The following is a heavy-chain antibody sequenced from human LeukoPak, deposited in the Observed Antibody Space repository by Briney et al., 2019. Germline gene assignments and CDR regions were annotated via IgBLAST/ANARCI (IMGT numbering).Heavy chain of an antibody. J-gene: IGHJ4*02. V-gene: IGHV1-18*01. D-gene: IGHD5-12*01. CDR1: GYTFTSYG. CDR2: ISAYNGNT. Sequence: ASVNVSCKASGYTFTSYGISWVRQAPGQGLEWMGWISAYNGNTNYAQKLQGRVTMTTDTSTSTAYMELRSLRSDDTAVYYCARDSYVVATLRHFDYWGQGNLVTVSS. CDR3: ARDSYVVATLRHFDY.